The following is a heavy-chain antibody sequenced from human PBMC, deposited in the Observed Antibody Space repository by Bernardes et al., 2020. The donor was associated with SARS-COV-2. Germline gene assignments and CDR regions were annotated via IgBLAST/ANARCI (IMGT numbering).Heavy chain of an antibody. Sequence: GGSLRLSCGVSGFTFSDYYMSWIRQAPGKGLEWVSYISSSGSTGYYADSVKGRFAISRDNAKNSLYLQMNSLRAEDTAVYYCARDDSDSHLDYWGQGTLVTVSS. CDR1: GFTFSDYY. CDR3: ARDDSDSHLDY. CDR2: ISSSGSTG. D-gene: IGHD2-21*02. V-gene: IGHV3-11*01. J-gene: IGHJ4*02.